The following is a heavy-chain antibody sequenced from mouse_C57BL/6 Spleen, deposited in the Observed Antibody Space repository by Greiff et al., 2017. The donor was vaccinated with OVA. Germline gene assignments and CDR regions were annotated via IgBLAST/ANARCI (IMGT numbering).Heavy chain of an antibody. CDR2: IDPSDSYT. D-gene: IGHD1-1*01. CDR3: ARPLYYGSSHYAMDY. V-gene: IGHV1-69*01. Sequence: VQLQQPGAELVMPGASVKLSCKASGYTFTSYWMHWVKQRPGQGLEWIGEIDPSDSYTNYNQKFKGKSTLTVDKSSSTAYMQLSSLTSEDSAVYYCARPLYYGSSHYAMDYWGQGTSVTVSS. J-gene: IGHJ4*01. CDR1: GYTFTSYW.